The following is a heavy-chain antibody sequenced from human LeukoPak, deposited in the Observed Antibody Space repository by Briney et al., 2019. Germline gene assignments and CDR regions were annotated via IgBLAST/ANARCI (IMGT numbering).Heavy chain of an antibody. D-gene: IGHD3-10*01. CDR2: ISCDANTE. J-gene: IGHJ4*02. V-gene: IGHV3-30*01. CDR3: ARGYYLDLGSFDY. CDR1: GFHFRTYA. Sequence: GGSLRLSCAASGFHFRTYAMHWVRQAPGKGLEWISIISCDANTEYYADSVKGRFSVSRDNSENTLFLQMNSLRPEDTAVYFCARGYYLDLGSFDYWGQGALVTVSS.